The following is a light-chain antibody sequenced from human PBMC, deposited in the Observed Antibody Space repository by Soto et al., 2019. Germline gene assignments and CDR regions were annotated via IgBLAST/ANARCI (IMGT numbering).Light chain of an antibody. Sequence: DIQMTQSPSSLSASVGDRVTNTCRASQSISSYLNWYQQKPGKAPKLLIYAASSLQSGVPSRFSGGGSGTDFTLTISSLQPEDVATYYCQQSYSTPYTFGQGTKLEIK. CDR3: QQSYSTPYT. V-gene: IGKV1-39*01. CDR1: QSISSY. CDR2: AAS. J-gene: IGKJ2*01.